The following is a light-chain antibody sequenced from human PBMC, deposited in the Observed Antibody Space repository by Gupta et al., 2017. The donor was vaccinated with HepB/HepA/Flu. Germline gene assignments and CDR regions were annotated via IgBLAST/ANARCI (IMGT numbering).Light chain of an antibody. CDR1: QNVNNY. J-gene: IGKJ4*01. V-gene: IGKV3-11*01. CDR2: DAS. CDR3: QQRSNLPLT. Sequence: EIVLTLSPATLSLSPGERATLSCRASQNVNNYLAWYQQKPGQAPRLLIYDASNRATGIPARFSGSGSGTDFTLTISSLEPEDFAVYYCQQRSNLPLTFGGGTKVEIK.